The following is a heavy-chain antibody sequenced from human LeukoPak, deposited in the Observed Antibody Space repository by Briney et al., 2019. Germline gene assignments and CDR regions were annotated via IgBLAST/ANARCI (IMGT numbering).Heavy chain of an antibody. CDR1: GFTFVNAS. CDR3: TTGNP. V-gene: IGHV3-15*01. J-gene: IGHJ5*02. CDR2: MKSKPEGGTT. Sequence: GGSLRLSCLTSGFTFVNASMSWVRQAPGKGLEWVGLMKSKPEGGTTFYAAPVRGRFTISRDDSRNTLYLQMSSLTIGDTGVYYCTTGNPWGQGTLVTVSS.